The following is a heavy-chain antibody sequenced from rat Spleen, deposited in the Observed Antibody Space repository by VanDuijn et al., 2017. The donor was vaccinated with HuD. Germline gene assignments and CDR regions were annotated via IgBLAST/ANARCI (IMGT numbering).Heavy chain of an antibody. J-gene: IGHJ2*01. V-gene: IGHV2-30*01. Sequence: VQLKESGPGLVQPSQTLSLTCTVSGFSLTSYNVHWVRQPTGKGLEWMGVIWTGGSTDYNSLLKSRLSISRDTSKSQVFLKMNSLQTEDTATYFCARDPKLGAPFDYWGQGLMVTVSS. D-gene: IGHD5-1*01. CDR3: ARDPKLGAPFDY. CDR2: IWTGGST. CDR1: GFSLTSYN.